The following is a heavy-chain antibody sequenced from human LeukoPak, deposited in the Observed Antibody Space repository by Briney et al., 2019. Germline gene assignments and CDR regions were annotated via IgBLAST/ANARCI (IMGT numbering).Heavy chain of an antibody. J-gene: IGHJ5*02. V-gene: IGHV3-23*01. CDR2: ISNDGGGT. D-gene: IGHD3-22*01. CDR3: AKGSSGYFADL. CDR1: GFNFGVFG. Sequence: GGSLRLSCVTSGFNFGVFGMHWVRQAPGKGLEWVSAISNDGGGTQYADFVEGRFTISRDNSKNTLFLQMSSLRAEDTALYYCAKGSSGYFADLWGQGTLVTVSS.